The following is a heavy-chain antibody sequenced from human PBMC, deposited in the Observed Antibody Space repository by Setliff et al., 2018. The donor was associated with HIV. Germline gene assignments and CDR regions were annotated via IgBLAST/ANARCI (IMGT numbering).Heavy chain of an antibody. Sequence: SCKASGGTFSSYAMSWVRQAPGKGLEWVGRIKSKTDGGTTDYAAPVKGRFTISRDDSKNTLYLQMNSLKTEDTAVYYCTTFYGSGSYAGWGQGTLVTVSS. J-gene: IGHJ4*02. V-gene: IGHV3-15*01. CDR1: GGTFSSYA. D-gene: IGHD3-10*01. CDR3: TTFYGSGSYAG. CDR2: IKSKTDGGTT.